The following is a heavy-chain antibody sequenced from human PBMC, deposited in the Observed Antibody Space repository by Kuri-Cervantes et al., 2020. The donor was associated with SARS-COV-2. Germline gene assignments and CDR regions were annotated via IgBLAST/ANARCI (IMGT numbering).Heavy chain of an antibody. D-gene: IGHD2-2*02. CDR3: ARDQRADCSSTSCYIGGYYYYMDV. CDR1: GDSVSSNSAA. V-gene: IGHV6-1*01. CDR2: TYYRSKWYN. J-gene: IGHJ6*03. Sequence: LRLSCAISGDSVSSNSAAWNWIRRSPSRGLEWLGRTYYRSKWYNDYAVSVKSRITINPDTSKNQFSLQLNSVTPEDTAVYYCARDQRADCSSTSCYIGGYYYYMDVWGKGTTVTVSS.